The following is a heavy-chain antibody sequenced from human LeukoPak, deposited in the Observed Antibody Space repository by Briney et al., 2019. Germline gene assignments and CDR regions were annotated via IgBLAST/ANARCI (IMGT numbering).Heavy chain of an antibody. J-gene: IGHJ4*02. V-gene: IGHV3-11*01. CDR1: GFTFSGYY. CDR3: ARPLGEYQLLYPDY. Sequence: GGSLRLSCAASGFTFSGYYMHWIRQAPGKGLEWVSSITSSGNTIYYADSVKGRFTISRDNAKSSLYLQMNSLRAEDTAVYYCARPLGEYQLLYPDYWGQGTLVTVSS. CDR2: ITSSGNTI. D-gene: IGHD2-2*02.